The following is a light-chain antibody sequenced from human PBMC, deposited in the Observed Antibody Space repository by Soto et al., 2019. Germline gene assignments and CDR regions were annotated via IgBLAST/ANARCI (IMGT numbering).Light chain of an antibody. J-gene: IGKJ1*01. CDR1: QSVSTN. Sequence: EVVMTQTPATLSVSPGERATLYCRASQSVSTNLAWYQQIPGQAPRLLIYGASTRATGIPARFSGSGSGTEFTLTISSLQSEDFAVYYCQHYNNWPPWTFGQGTKLAFK. CDR3: QHYNNWPPWT. CDR2: GAS. V-gene: IGKV3-15*01.